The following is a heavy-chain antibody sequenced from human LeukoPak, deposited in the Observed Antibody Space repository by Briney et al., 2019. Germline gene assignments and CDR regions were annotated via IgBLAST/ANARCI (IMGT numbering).Heavy chain of an antibody. D-gene: IGHD3-10*01. CDR3: AKARGSEIDY. CDR1: GFTFRSYG. J-gene: IGHJ4*02. CDR2: IRFDGNNN. V-gene: IGHV3-30*02. Sequence: PGGSLRLSCAASGFTFRSYGMHWVRQAPGKGLEWVTFIRFDGNNNYYADSVKGRFTFSRDNSKNTLYLQMNSLRPEDTALYYCAKARGSEIDYWGQGTLVTVSS.